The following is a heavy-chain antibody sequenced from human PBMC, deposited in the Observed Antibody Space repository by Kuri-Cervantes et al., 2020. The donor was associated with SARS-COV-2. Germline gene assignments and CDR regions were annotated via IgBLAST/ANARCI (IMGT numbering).Heavy chain of an antibody. V-gene: IGHV4-39*01. Sequence: GSLRLSCTVSGASFSTGRHYWGWIRQPPGKGLEWIGTIYYNASNYNPSLKSRVTMSVGTPKNQFSLKLSSVTSADTAVYYCARHDSSGYYYGYDAFDIWGQGTMVTVSS. CDR1: GASFSTGRHY. CDR2: IYYNAS. J-gene: IGHJ3*02. D-gene: IGHD3-22*01. CDR3: ARHDSSGYYYGYDAFDI.